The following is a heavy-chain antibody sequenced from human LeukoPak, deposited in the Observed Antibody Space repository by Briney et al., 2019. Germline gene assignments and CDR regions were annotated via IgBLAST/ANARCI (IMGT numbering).Heavy chain of an antibody. CDR3: ARVGFSGDSSGYYYRDY. D-gene: IGHD3-22*01. CDR2: INHSGST. J-gene: IGHJ4*02. CDR1: SGSFSGYY. V-gene: IGHV4-34*01. Sequence: SETLSLTCAVYSGSFSGYYWSWIRQPPGKGLEWIGEINHSGSTNYNPSLKSRVTISVDTSKNQFSLKLSSVTAADTAVYYCARVGFSGDSSGYYYRDYWGQGTLVTVSS.